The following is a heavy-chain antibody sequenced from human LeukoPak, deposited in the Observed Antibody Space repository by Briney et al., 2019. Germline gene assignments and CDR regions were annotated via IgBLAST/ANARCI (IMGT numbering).Heavy chain of an antibody. CDR1: GGSISSYY. CDR2: IYYSGST. Sequence: PSETLSLTCTVSGGSISSYYWSWIRQPPGKGLEWIGYIYYSGSTNYNPSLKSRVTISVDTSKNQFSLKLSSVTAADTAVYYCARGGKVVPAAIDYWGQGTLVTVSS. V-gene: IGHV4-59*13. CDR3: ARGGKVVPAAIDY. D-gene: IGHD2-2*01. J-gene: IGHJ4*02.